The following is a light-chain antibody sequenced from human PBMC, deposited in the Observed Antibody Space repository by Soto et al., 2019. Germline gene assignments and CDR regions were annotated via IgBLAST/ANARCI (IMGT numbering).Light chain of an antibody. V-gene: IGKV3D-20*02. Sequence: EIVLTQSPGTLSLSPGERATLSCRASLSVTSNFIAWYQQKPGQAPRLLLYDASNRATGIPDRFSGSGSGTDFSLTISRLEPEDFAVYYCQQRSNWPPVITFGQGTRLEIK. J-gene: IGKJ5*01. CDR1: LSVTSNF. CDR3: QQRSNWPPVIT. CDR2: DAS.